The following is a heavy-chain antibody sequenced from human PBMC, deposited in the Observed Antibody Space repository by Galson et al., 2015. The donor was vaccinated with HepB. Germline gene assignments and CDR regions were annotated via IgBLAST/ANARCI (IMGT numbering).Heavy chain of an antibody. D-gene: IGHD2/OR15-2a*01. CDR3: ARVFLNTFDI. V-gene: IGHV3-13*04. CDR2: ISIAGDI. Sequence: LRLSCAASGFTLISHDMHWVRQATGKGLEWVSGISIAGDIYSLGSVKGRFTISRENAKNSLYLQMNSLRTEDTAVYYCARVFLNTFDIWGQGTMVTVSS. CDR1: GFTLISHD. J-gene: IGHJ3*02.